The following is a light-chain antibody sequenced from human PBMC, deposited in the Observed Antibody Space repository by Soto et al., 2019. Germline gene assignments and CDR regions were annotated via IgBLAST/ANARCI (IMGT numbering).Light chain of an antibody. CDR3: LLYYGGAYV. J-gene: IGLJ1*01. CDR2: RTS. Sequence: QTLVTHDPSPTASTGETITLPCASSTGAVTSGYYPNWFQPKPGQAPRALIYRTSHKHSWTPARFSGSLLGGKAALTLSGVQPEDEAEYYCLLYYGGAYVFGTGTKVTVL. V-gene: IGLV7-43*01. CDR1: TGAVTSGYY.